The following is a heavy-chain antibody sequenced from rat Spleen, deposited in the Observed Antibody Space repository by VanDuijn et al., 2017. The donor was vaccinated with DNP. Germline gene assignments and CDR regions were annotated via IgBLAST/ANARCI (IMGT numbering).Heavy chain of an antibody. CDR2: IWAGGST. V-gene: IGHV2-72*01. J-gene: IGHJ2*01. CDR1: GFSLTSNG. D-gene: IGHD2-2*01. Sequence: QVQVEESGPGLMQPSETLSLTCTVSGFSLTSNGVGWVRQPLGKGLVWMGTIWAGGSTNYNSVVQSRLSISRDTSKSQIFLKLNSLQTEDTATYYCARGIPDFDYWGQGVLVTVSS. CDR3: ARGIPDFDY.